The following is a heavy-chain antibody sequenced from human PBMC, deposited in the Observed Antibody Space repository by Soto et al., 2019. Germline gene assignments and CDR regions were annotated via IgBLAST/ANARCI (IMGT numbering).Heavy chain of an antibody. J-gene: IGHJ4*02. CDR3: ARDNMLRGDYEPFDY. Sequence: QVQLVQSGAEVKKPGASVKVSCKASGYTFTSYGISWVRQAPGQGLEWMGWISAYNGNTNYAQKLQGRVTMATDTSTSTAYMELRSLRSDDTAVYYCARDNMLRGDYEPFDYWGQGTLVTVSS. CDR1: GYTFTSYG. V-gene: IGHV1-18*01. CDR2: ISAYNGNT. D-gene: IGHD4-17*01.